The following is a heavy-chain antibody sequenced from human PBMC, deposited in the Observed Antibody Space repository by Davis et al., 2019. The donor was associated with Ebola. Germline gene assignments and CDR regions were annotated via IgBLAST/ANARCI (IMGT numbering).Heavy chain of an antibody. Sequence: PAGSLRLSCEASGFSFDAYAMHWVRQAPGKGLEWVSSIWYEGTDGNYADSVKGRFTISRDNSKNTLSLQMNSLRAEDTAVYYCARAVAASWSPFDNWGQGTLVTVSS. D-gene: IGHD6-19*01. V-gene: IGHV3-33*08. CDR1: GFSFDAYA. CDR2: IWYEGTDG. J-gene: IGHJ4*02. CDR3: ARAVAASWSPFDN.